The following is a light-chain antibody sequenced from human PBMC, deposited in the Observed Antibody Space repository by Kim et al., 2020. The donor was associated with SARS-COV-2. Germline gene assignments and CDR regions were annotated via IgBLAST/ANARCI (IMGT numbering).Light chain of an antibody. V-gene: IGKV3-11*01. CDR3: QQRSIWPPT. CDR1: QGFSRS. J-gene: IGKJ1*01. CDR2: DAS. Sequence: SPGGRVTLSCRASQGFSRSVAWYQQKPGQAPRLLMYDASNRATGIPTRFSGSGSGTEFTRPISSLEPEDVAVYFCQQRSIWPPTFGQGTKVDIK.